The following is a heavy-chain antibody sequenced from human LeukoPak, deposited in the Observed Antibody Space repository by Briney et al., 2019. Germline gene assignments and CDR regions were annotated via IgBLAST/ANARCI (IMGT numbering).Heavy chain of an antibody. J-gene: IGHJ4*02. Sequence: GGSLRLSCAASGFTFSSYSMNWVRQAPGKGLEWVSSISSSSGYIYYADSVKGRFTISRDYAKNSLYLQMNTLRAEDTAVYYCARDPPEDQVVVAATRDYWGQGTLVTVSS. CDR3: ARDPPEDQVVVAATRDY. CDR2: ISSSSGYI. CDR1: GFTFSSYS. V-gene: IGHV3-21*01. D-gene: IGHD2-15*01.